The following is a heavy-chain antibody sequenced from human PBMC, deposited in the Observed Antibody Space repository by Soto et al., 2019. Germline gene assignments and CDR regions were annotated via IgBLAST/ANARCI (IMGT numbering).Heavy chain of an antibody. Sequence: LSLTCTVSGGSISSSSYYWSWIRQPPGKGLEWIGFISYSGNTYYSASLKSRVTISVDTSKNQFSLNLSFVTAADTAVYYCATMGTPATGLFYFDNWGQGTLVTVSS. CDR1: GGSISSSSYY. V-gene: IGHV4-30-4*01. D-gene: IGHD1-7*01. CDR2: ISYSGNT. CDR3: ATMGTPATGLFYFDN. J-gene: IGHJ4*02.